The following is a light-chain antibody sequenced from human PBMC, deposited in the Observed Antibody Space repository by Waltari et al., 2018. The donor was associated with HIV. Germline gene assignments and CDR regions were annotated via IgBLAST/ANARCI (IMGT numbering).Light chain of an antibody. CDR2: ATN. Sequence: QSVLTQPPSVSGAPGQRVTISCTGSSSNIGAYDVHWYQQLPGRAPKLRIYATNNRPSGVPDRFSGSKSGTAASLAIAGLQIEDEGDYFCQSYDNSLRVSYVFSAGTRVTVL. CDR1: SSNIGAYD. J-gene: IGLJ1*01. V-gene: IGLV1-40*01. CDR3: QSYDNSLRVSYV.